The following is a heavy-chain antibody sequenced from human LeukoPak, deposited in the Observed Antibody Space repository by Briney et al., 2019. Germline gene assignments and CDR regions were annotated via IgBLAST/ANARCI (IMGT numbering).Heavy chain of an antibody. D-gene: IGHD5-24*01. J-gene: IGHJ6*02. V-gene: IGHV3-53*01. CDR3: ARDRVEMATFSDYYYGMDV. CDR2: IYSGGST. CDR1: GGSISSYY. Sequence: ETLSLTCTVSGGSISSYYWSWVRQAPGKGLEWVSVIYSGGSTYYADSVKGRFTISRDNSKNTLYLQMNSLRAEDTAVYYCARDRVEMATFSDYYYGMDVWGQGTTVTVSS.